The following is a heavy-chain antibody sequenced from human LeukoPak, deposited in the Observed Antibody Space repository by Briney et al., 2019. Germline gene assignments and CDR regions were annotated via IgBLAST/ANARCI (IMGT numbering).Heavy chain of an antibody. CDR3: ARHMPASSFSSWLDP. Sequence: GESLKISCKGSGYSFTSYWIAWVRQMPGKGLEWTGIIYPGDSDTRYSPSFQGQVTISADKSINTAYLQWSSLKASDTAMYYCARHMPASSFSSWLDPWGQGTLVTVSS. CDR2: IYPGDSDT. CDR1: GYSFTSYW. J-gene: IGHJ5*02. V-gene: IGHV5-51*01. D-gene: IGHD2-2*01.